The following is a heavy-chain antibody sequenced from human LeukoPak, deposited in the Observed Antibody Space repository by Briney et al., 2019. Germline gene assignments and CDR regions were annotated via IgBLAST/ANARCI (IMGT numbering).Heavy chain of an antibody. CDR3: ARAQTGTALILEF. V-gene: IGHV3-53*01. Sequence: PGGSLRLSCAVSGFTLSSDYMSWVRPAPGEGLEWGSVIYAGGNTFYADSVRGRFTISRDNSKNTLHLQMNSLRAEDTAVYYCARAQTGTALILEFWGQGTLVTVSS. CDR1: GFTLSSDY. D-gene: IGHD1-7*01. J-gene: IGHJ4*02. CDR2: IYAGGNT.